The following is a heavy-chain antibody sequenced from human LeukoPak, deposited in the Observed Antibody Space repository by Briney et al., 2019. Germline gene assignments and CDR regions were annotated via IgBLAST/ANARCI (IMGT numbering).Heavy chain of an antibody. CDR2: ISSSGTTI. V-gene: IGHV3-11*01. CDR1: GFTFSDYY. J-gene: IGHJ6*03. Sequence: GGSLRLSCAASGFTFSDYYMTWIRQAPGKGLEWVSYISSSGTTIYYADSVKGRFTISRDNAKNSLYLQMNSLRAEDTALYYCAREGEIAARLTWPLYYYYYYYMDVWGKGTTVTVSS. D-gene: IGHD6-6*01. CDR3: AREGEIAARLTWPLYYYYYYYMDV.